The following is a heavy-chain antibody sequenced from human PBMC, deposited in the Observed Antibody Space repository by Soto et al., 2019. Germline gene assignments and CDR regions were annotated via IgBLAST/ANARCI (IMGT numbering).Heavy chain of an antibody. V-gene: IGHV4-59*01. CDR1: GGSISSYY. CDR2: IYYSGST. CDR3: ASSPGSYDYVWGSYRIGNWFDP. Sequence: SETLSLTCTVSGGSISSYYWSWIRQPPGKGLEWIGYIYYSGSTNYNPSLKSRVTISVDTSKNQFSLKLSSVTAAGTAVYYCASSPGSYDYVWGSYRIGNWFDPWGQGTLVTVSS. D-gene: IGHD3-16*02. J-gene: IGHJ5*02.